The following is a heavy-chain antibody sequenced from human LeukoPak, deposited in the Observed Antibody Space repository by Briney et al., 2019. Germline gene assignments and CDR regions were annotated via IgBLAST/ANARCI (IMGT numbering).Heavy chain of an antibody. D-gene: IGHD1-26*01. CDR2: IFPGDSDT. CDR3: AREGVGATRPRYFQQ. CDR1: GYSFTNYW. V-gene: IGHV5-51*01. J-gene: IGHJ1*01. Sequence: GESLKISCKTSGYSFTNYWIAWVRQMPGKGLDWMGIIFPGDSDTRYSPSFQGQVNISADKSISTAYLQWSSLKASDTAIYYCAREGVGATRPRYFQQWGQGTLVTVSS.